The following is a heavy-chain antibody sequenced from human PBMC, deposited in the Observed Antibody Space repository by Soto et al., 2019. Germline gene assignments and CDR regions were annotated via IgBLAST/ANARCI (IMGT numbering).Heavy chain of an antibody. CDR2: INPSGGST. Sequence: GASVKVSCKASGYTFTSYYMHWVRQAPGQGLEWMGIINPSGGSTSYAQKFQGRVTMTRDTSTSTVYMELSSLRSEDTAVYYCARDSEVANTMIVVYNWFDPWGQRTLVTVSS. V-gene: IGHV1-46*03. CDR3: ARDSEVANTMIVVYNWFDP. J-gene: IGHJ5*02. CDR1: GYTFTSYY. D-gene: IGHD3-22*01.